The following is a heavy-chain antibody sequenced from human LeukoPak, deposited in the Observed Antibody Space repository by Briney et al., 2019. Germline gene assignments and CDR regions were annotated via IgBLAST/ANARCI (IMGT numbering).Heavy chain of an antibody. CDR1: GCTFSTYW. D-gene: IGHD3-22*01. Sequence: GGALRLSCAASGCTFSTYWMSWVRPAPGKEREWVANIKEDGREKYYRDSVRGRFTISRDNAKNSLYLEMNSLRVEDTAVYYCARDSSGYQWGQGTLVTVSS. J-gene: IGHJ4*02. CDR2: IKEDGREK. CDR3: ARDSSGYQ. V-gene: IGHV3-7*01.